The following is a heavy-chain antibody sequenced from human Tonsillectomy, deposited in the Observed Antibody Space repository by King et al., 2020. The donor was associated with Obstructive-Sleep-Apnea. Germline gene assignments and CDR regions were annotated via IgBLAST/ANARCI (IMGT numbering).Heavy chain of an antibody. J-gene: IGHJ5*02. V-gene: IGHV3-30*04. D-gene: IGHD5-18*01. Sequence: QLVQSGGGVVQPGRSLRLSCAASGFTFSSYAMHWVRQAPGKGLEWVAVISYDGSNKYYADSVKGRFTISRDNSKNTLYLQMNSLRAEDTAVYYCARDLSIRGYSYGYWFDPWGKGTLVTVSS. CDR2: ISYDGSNK. CDR3: ARDLSIRGYSYGYWFDP. CDR1: GFTFSSYA.